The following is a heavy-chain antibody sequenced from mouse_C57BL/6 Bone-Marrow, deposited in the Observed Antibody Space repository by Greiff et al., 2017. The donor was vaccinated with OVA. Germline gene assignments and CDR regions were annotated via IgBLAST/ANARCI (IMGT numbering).Heavy chain of an antibody. J-gene: IGHJ2*01. V-gene: IGHV1-82*01. CDR2: IYPGDGDT. CDR3: ARWNYYGSSFSFDY. CDR1: GYAFSSSW. D-gene: IGHD1-1*01. Sequence: VQLQQSGPELVKPGASVKISCKASGYAFSSSWMNWVKQRPGKGLEWIGRIYPGDGDTNYNGKFKGKATLTADKSSSTAYMQLSSLTSEDSAVYFCARWNYYGSSFSFDYWGQGTTLTVSS.